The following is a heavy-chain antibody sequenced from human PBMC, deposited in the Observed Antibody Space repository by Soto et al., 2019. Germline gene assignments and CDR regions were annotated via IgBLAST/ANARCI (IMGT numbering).Heavy chain of an antibody. Sequence: SETLSLTCTVSGGSINSYYWSWIRQPPGRGLEWIGYIYYSGTTNYNPSLKSRVTISVDTSKNQFSLWLTSVTAADTAVYYCARGLITGSHYSGGWYYFDSWGQGTQVTVSS. CDR1: GGSINSYY. CDR2: IYYSGTT. CDR3: ARGLITGSHYSGGWYYFDS. V-gene: IGHV4-59*08. J-gene: IGHJ4*02. D-gene: IGHD6-19*01.